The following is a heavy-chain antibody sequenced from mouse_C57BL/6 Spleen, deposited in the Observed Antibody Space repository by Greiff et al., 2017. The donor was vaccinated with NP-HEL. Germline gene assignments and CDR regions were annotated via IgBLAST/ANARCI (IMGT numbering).Heavy chain of an antibody. J-gene: IGHJ2*01. D-gene: IGHD1-1*01. CDR2: ISDGGSYT. Sequence: DVMLVESGGGLVKPGGSLKLSCAASGFTFSSYAMSWVRQTPEKRLEWVATISDGGSYTYYPDNVKGRFTISRDNAKNNLYLQMSHLKSEDTAMYYCARDLGTVVEGYFDYWGQGTTLTVSS. CDR1: GFTFSSYA. V-gene: IGHV5-4*01. CDR3: ARDLGTVVEGYFDY.